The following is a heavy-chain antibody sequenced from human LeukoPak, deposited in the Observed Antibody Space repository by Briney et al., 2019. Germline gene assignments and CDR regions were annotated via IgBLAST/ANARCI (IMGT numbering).Heavy chain of an antibody. J-gene: IGHJ3*02. CDR1: GYTFSGYY. Sequence: ASVKVSRKASGYTFSGYYLYWVRQAPAQGLEWMGWINPNSGGTNYAQKFQGRVTMARDTSITTAYMELRWLRSDDTAVYYCARGGIVPGATADAFEIWGQGTTVTVS. D-gene: IGHD2-2*01. V-gene: IGHV1-2*02. CDR3: ARGGIVPGATADAFEI. CDR2: INPNSGGT.